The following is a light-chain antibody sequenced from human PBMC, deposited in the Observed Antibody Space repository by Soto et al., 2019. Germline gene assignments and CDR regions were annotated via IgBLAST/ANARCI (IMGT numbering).Light chain of an antibody. J-gene: IGLJ1*01. CDR3: AAWDDSLKGYV. Sequence: QSVLTQPPSVSEAPRQRVTISCSGSSSNIGNNAVNWYQQLPGKAPKLLIYYDDLLPSGVSDRFSGSKSGTSASLAISGLQSEDEADYYCAAWDDSLKGYVFGTGTKLTFL. V-gene: IGLV1-36*01. CDR1: SSNIGNNA. CDR2: YDD.